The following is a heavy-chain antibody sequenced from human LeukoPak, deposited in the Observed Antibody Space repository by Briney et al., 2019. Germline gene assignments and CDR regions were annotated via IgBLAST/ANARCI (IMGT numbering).Heavy chain of an antibody. D-gene: IGHD3-22*01. J-gene: IGHJ4*02. CDR1: GFTFSSYS. CDR2: ISSSSSYI. Sequence: PGGSLRLSCAASGFTFSSYSMNWVRQAPGKGLEWVSSISSSSSYIYYADSVKGRFTISRDSAKNSLYLQMNSLRAEDTAVYYCARVGGDYYDSSGQLDYWGQGTLVTVSS. V-gene: IGHV3-21*01. CDR3: ARVGGDYYDSSGQLDY.